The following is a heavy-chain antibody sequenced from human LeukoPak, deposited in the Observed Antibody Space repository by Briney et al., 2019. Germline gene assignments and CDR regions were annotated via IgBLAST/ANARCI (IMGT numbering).Heavy chain of an antibody. D-gene: IGHD5-18*01. CDR1: GGSISPHF. V-gene: IGHV4-4*07. Sequence: SETLSLTCTVSGGSISPHFWSWIRQPAGKGLDWIGRIYSSGSTDYSPSLKSRVTMSVDTSKNQLSLKLTSVTAAGTAVYYCAREREGGYSYEIDYWGQGVLVTVSS. CDR2: IYSSGST. CDR3: AREREGGYSYEIDY. J-gene: IGHJ4*02.